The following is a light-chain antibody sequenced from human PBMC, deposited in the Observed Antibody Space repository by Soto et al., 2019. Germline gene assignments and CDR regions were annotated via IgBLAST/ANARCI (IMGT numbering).Light chain of an antibody. J-gene: IGLJ1*01. CDR1: SSDVGGYNY. CDR3: SSYTSSSLHV. Sequence: QPALTQPASGSGSPGQPSSLTCTGTSSDVGGYNYVSWYQQHPGKAPKLMIYDVSNRPSGVSNRFSGSKSGNTASLTISGLQAEDEADYYCSSYTSSSLHVFGTGTKVTVL. CDR2: DVS. V-gene: IGLV2-14*03.